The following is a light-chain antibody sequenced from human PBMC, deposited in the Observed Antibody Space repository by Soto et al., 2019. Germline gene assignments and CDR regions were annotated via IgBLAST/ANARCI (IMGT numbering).Light chain of an antibody. CDR2: DAS. CDR1: QSISSW. V-gene: IGKV1-5*01. J-gene: IGKJ2*01. CDR3: QQYET. Sequence: DIQMTQSPSTLSASVGDRVTITCRASQSISSWLAWYQQKPGKAPKLLIYDASSLESGVQSRFSGSGSGTEFTLTISSLQPDDFATYYCQQYETFGQGTKLEIK.